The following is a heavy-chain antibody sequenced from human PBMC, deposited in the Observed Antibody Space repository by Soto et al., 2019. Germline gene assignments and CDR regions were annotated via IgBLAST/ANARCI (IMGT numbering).Heavy chain of an antibody. CDR1: GFTFSTHS. D-gene: IGHD2-2*01. Sequence: EVQLVESGGGLVQPGGSLRLSCAASGFTFSTHSMNWVRQAPGKGLEWISYITSSSGTMYADSVKGRFTISRVNAKNSLXXXXXXXXXXXXXXXXXXXXXGFQLIYWGQGTLVTVSS. CDR2: ITSSSGTM. V-gene: IGHV3-48*01. J-gene: IGHJ4*02. CDR3: XXXXGFQLIY.